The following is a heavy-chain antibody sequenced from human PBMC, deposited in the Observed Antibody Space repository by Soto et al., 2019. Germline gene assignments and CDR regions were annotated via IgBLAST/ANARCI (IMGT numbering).Heavy chain of an antibody. CDR1: GFVFRVYW. CDR3: ARSRRQWFGGTLSYYFDF. CDR2: IKEDGSEA. Sequence: LRLSCAASGFVFRVYWMSWVRQAPGKGLEWVANIKEDGSEANYVDSVKGRFAVSRDKDTLYLQLNSLTPEDTAVYYCARSRRQWFGGTLSYYFDFWGHGALVTVSS. V-gene: IGHV3-7*01. J-gene: IGHJ4*01. D-gene: IGHD3-10*01.